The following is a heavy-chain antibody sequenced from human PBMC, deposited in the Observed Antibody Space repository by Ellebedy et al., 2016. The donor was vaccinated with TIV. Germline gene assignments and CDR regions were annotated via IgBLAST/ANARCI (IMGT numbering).Heavy chain of an antibody. J-gene: IGHJ2*01. D-gene: IGHD5-24*01. V-gene: IGHV4-59*08. CDR3: ARLRGMATEERLDWYFDL. Sequence: SETLSLTXTVSGGSISSYYWSWIRQPPGKGLEWIGYIYYSGSTNYNPSLKSRVTISVDTSKNQFSLKLSSVTAADTAVYYCARLRGMATEERLDWYFDLWGRGTLVTVSS. CDR1: GGSISSYY. CDR2: IYYSGST.